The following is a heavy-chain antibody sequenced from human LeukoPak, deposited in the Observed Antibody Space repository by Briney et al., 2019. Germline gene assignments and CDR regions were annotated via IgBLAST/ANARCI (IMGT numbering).Heavy chain of an antibody. CDR2: ISGSGGST. V-gene: IGHV3-23*01. CDR3: ARGHCGLDV. Sequence: GGSLRLSCAASGFTFSSYAMSWVRQAPGKGLEWVSAISGSGGSTYYADSVKGRFTISRDNAKNSVYLQLNSLRGEDTAIYYCARGHCGLDVWGPGTTVTVSS. CDR1: GFTFSSYA. J-gene: IGHJ6*02.